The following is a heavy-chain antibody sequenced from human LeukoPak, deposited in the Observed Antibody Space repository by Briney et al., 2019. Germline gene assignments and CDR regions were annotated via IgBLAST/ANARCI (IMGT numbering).Heavy chain of an antibody. Sequence: ASVKVSCKASGYTFTSYGISWVRQAPGQGLEWMGWISAYNGNTNYAQKFQGRVTMTRNTSISTAYMELSSLRSEDTAVYYCARGRGGSYYYYFDYWGQGTLVTVSS. CDR3: ARGRGGSYYYYFDY. D-gene: IGHD1-26*01. CDR1: GYTFTSYG. J-gene: IGHJ4*02. V-gene: IGHV1-18*01. CDR2: ISAYNGNT.